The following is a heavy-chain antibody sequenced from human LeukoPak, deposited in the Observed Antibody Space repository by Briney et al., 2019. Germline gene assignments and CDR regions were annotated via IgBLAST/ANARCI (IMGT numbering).Heavy chain of an antibody. J-gene: IGHJ2*01. V-gene: IGHV3-23*01. CDR3: AKKRSSGPGDFDL. CDR2: ITGSSGST. D-gene: IGHD6-19*01. Sequence: GGSLRLSCAASGFTFSNYAMSWVRQAPGKGLEWVSAITGSSGSTYYADSVRGRFTISRDNSKNTLYLQMNSLRPEDTAVYYCAKKRSSGPGDFDLWGRGTLVTVSS. CDR1: GFTFSNYA.